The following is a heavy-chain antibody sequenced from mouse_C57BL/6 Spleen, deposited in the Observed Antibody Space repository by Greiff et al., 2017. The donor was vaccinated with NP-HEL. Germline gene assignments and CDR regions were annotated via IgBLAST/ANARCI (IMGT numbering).Heavy chain of an antibody. CDR1: VYTFTDYY. J-gene: IGHJ2*01. V-gene: IGHV1-76*01. Sequence: VQLQESGAELVRPGASVKLSCKASVYTFTDYYINWVKQRPGQGLEWIARIYPGSGNTYYNEKFKGKATLTAEQSSSTAYMQLSSLTSEDSAVYFCARDSAGYGVFDDWGQGTTLTVSS. D-gene: IGHD3-2*02. CDR3: ARDSAGYGVFDD. CDR2: IYPGSGNT.